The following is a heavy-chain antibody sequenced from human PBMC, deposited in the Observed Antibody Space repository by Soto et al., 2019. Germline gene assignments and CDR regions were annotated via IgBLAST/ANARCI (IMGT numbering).Heavy chain of an antibody. J-gene: IGHJ6*02. V-gene: IGHV4-34*01. CDR2: INHSGST. D-gene: IGHD3-16*01. Sequence: QVQLQQWGAGLLKPSETLSLTCAVYGGSFSGYYWSWIRQPPGKGLEWIGEINHSGSTNYNPSLKSRATISVDTSKNQFSLKLSSVTAADTAVYYCASDLGYYYGMDVWGQGTTVTVSS. CDR3: ASDLGYYYGMDV. CDR1: GGSFSGYY.